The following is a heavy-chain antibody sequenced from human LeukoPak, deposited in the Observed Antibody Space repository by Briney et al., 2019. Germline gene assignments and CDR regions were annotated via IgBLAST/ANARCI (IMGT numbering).Heavy chain of an antibody. CDR1: GFTFSSYT. Sequence: GGSLRLSCATSGFTFSSYTMNWVRQAPGKGLEWVSSISSSSSYIYYAESVKGRFTISRDDAKNSLYLQMNSLRAEDTAVYYCARGPQLHDAFDIWGQGTMVTVSS. D-gene: IGHD1-26*01. V-gene: IGHV3-21*01. CDR2: ISSSSSYI. CDR3: ARGPQLHDAFDI. J-gene: IGHJ3*02.